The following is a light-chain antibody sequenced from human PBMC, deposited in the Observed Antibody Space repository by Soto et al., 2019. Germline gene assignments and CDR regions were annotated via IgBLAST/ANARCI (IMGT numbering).Light chain of an antibody. Sequence: EIVLTQSPATLSLSPGESATLSCRASQSVSSSLAWYQQKAGQAPRLLIYDASNRATGIPARFSGSGSGRDFTLTISSLEPEDFAIYYCQQRITWPSTFGQGTKLEIK. V-gene: IGKV3-11*02. CDR1: QSVSSS. CDR2: DAS. CDR3: QQRITWPST. J-gene: IGKJ2*01.